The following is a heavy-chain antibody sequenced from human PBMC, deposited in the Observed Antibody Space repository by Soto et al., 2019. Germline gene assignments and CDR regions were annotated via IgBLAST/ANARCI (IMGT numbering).Heavy chain of an antibody. J-gene: IGHJ4*02. Sequence: GGSLRLSCAASGFTFSSYAMSWVRQAPGKGLEWVSAISGSGGSTYYADSVKGRFTISRDNSKNTLYLQMNSLRSEDTAVYYCAKDSSGYPGGYFDYWGQGTLVTVSS. CDR1: GFTFSSYA. V-gene: IGHV3-23*01. CDR2: ISGSGGST. CDR3: AKDSSGYPGGYFDY. D-gene: IGHD3-22*01.